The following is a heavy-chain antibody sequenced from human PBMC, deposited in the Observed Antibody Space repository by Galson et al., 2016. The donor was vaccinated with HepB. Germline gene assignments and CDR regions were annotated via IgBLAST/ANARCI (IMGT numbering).Heavy chain of an antibody. D-gene: IGHD7-27*01. J-gene: IGHJ4*02. Sequence: SLRLSCAASGFAFSSHSMNWVRQAPGKGLEWLAYISGSSDKIYYGDSVKGRFTISRDNARDLLFLQMDGLRAEDTAVYFCARGDGTNWHFDYWGQGTLVTVSS. V-gene: IGHV3-48*04. CDR2: ISGSSDKI. CDR1: GFAFSSHS. CDR3: ARGDGTNWHFDY.